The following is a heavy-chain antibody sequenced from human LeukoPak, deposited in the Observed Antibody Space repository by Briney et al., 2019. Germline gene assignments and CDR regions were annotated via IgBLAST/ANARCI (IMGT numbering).Heavy chain of an antibody. D-gene: IGHD6-19*01. CDR2: ISYDGSNK. Sequence: GGSLRLSCAASGFTFSSYGMHWVRQAPGKGLEWVAVISYDGSNKYYADSVKGRFTISRDNSKNTLYLQMNSLRAEDTAVYYCAKDWEGAVAGTGVVDYWGQGTLVTVSS. CDR1: GFTFSSYG. V-gene: IGHV3-30*18. CDR3: AKDWEGAVAGTGVVDY. J-gene: IGHJ4*02.